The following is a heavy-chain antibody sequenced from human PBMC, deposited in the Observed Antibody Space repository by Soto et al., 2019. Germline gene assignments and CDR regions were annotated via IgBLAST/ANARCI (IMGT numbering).Heavy chain of an antibody. Sequence: QVQLQESGPGLVKPSETLSLTCTISGGPMNNYYCSWFRQPRGQGLEWIGYMGYNGFTRYNPSLRSRVAFSLDDTNHRFSLNLSSVTAADTALYYCARQGFGELHGRVDVWGQGLTVTVSS. J-gene: IGHJ6*02. V-gene: IGHV4-59*08. CDR1: GGPMNNYY. CDR3: ARQGFGELHGRVDV. D-gene: IGHD3-10*01. CDR2: MGYNGFT.